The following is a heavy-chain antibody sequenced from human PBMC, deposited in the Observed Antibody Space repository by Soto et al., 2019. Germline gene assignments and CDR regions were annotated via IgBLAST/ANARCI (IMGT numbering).Heavy chain of an antibody. CDR3: AKAQRITMVRSGFDY. Sequence: EVQLLESGGGLVQPGGSLRLSCAASGFTFSSYAMSWVRQAPGKGLEWVSAISGSGGSTYYADSVKGRFTISRDNSKNARYLQMKSLRAEDTAVYYCAKAQRITMVRSGFDYWGQGTLVTVSS. CDR2: ISGSGGST. V-gene: IGHV3-23*01. J-gene: IGHJ4*02. D-gene: IGHD3-10*01. CDR1: GFTFSSYA.